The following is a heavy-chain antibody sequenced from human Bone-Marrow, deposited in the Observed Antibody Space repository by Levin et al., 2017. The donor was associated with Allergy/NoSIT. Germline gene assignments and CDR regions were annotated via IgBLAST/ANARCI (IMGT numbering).Heavy chain of an antibody. Sequence: ASVKVSCKASGDSFSTSPFSWVRQAPGRGLEWMGGIIPMFGTPKYAQKFQGRVTISANESTTSTSMVLSGLRSEDTAVYYCATDLFGRPSSYYYFYFGMDVWGQGTTVTVSS. J-gene: IGHJ6*02. V-gene: IGHV1-69*13. CDR1: GDSFSTSP. CDR3: ATDLFGRPSSYYYFYFGMDV. CDR2: IIPMFGTP. D-gene: IGHD3-10*01.